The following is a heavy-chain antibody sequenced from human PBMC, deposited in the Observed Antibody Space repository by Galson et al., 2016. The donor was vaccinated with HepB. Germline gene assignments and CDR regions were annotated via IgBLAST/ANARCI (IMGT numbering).Heavy chain of an antibody. D-gene: IGHD3-10*01. V-gene: IGHV4-59*01. CDR2: IYYTGST. CDR3: ARDRVWFFDL. CDR1: GDSISDYY. Sequence: SETLSLTCTVSGDSISDYYWSWIRQPPGKGLEWIGYIYYTGSTNYNPSLKSRVTISVDTSKNQFSLKLSSVTVADTAVYFCARDRVWFFDLWGRGTLVTVSS. J-gene: IGHJ2*01.